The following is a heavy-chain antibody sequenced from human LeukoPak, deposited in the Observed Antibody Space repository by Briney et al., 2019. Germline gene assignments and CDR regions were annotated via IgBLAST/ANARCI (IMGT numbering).Heavy chain of an antibody. D-gene: IGHD2-21*02. CDR2: IYYSGST. V-gene: IGHV4-39*01. Sequence: SETLSLTCTVSGGSISSSSYYWGWIRQPPGKGLEWIGSIYYSGSTYYNPSLKSRVTISVDTSKNQFSLKLSSVTAADTAVYYCARRVGVTATHNWFDPWGQGTLVTVSS. J-gene: IGHJ5*02. CDR3: ARRVGVTATHNWFDP. CDR1: GGSISSSSYY.